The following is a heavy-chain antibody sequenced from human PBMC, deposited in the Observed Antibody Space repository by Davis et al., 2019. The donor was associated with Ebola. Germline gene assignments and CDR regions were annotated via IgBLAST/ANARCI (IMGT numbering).Heavy chain of an antibody. J-gene: IGHJ5*02. Sequence: SGPTLVKPTQTLTLTCTFSGFALITPEVGVGWIRQPPGKALEWLALIFGVDDKRYRPSLKSRLTITKDISKDQVVLSMTNMDPVDTATYYCALGKRGYSGYDFDPWGQGTLVTVSS. CDR2: IFGVDDK. V-gene: IGHV2-5*02. D-gene: IGHD5-12*01. CDR3: ALGKRGYSGYDFDP. CDR1: GFALITPEVG.